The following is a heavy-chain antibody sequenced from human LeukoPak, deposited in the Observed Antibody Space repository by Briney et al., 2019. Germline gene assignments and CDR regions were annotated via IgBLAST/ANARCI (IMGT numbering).Heavy chain of an antibody. CDR1: AFTFGRYS. CDR3: ARDSGYSGYGCED. D-gene: IGHD5-12*01. CDR2: ISSSSTYI. Sequence: GRSLRLSCAASAFTFGRYSMRWVRQAPGGGLEWVLSISSSSTYIYYADSVKGRVTITRDNAKNSVYLQMNIRRADDTAMYYCARDSGYSGYGCEDWGQGTLVTVSS. J-gene: IGHJ4*02. V-gene: IGHV3-21*01.